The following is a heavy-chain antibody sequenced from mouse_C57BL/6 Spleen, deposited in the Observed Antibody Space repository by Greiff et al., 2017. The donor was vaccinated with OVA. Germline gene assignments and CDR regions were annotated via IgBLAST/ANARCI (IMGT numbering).Heavy chain of an antibody. CDR1: GFSLTSYG. Sequence: VKLVESGPGLVQPSQSLSITCTVSGFSLTSYGVHWVRQSPGKGLEWLGVIWRGGSTDYNAAFMSRLSITKDNSKSQVFFKMNSLQADDTAIYYCAKMRDGYYGMDYWGQGTSVTVSS. D-gene: IGHD2-3*01. CDR3: AKMRDGYYGMDY. J-gene: IGHJ4*01. V-gene: IGHV2-5*01. CDR2: IWRGGST.